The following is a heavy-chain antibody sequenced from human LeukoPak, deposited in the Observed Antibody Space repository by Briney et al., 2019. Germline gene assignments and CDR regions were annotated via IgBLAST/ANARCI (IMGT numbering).Heavy chain of an antibody. D-gene: IGHD3-10*01. CDR3: ARYGSGYFNDY. CDR1: GGSISSSSYY. Sequence: SETLSLTCTVSGGSISSSSYYWGWIRQPPGKGLEWIGSIYYSGSTYYNPSLKSRVTISVDTSKNQFSLKLSSVTAADTAVYYCARYGSGYFNDYWGQGTLVTVSS. CDR2: IYYSGST. J-gene: IGHJ4*02. V-gene: IGHV4-39*01.